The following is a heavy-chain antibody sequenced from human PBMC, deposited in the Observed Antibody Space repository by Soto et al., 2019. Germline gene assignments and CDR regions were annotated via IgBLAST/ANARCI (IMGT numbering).Heavy chain of an antibody. CDR1: GGSFSGYY. CDR2: INHSGST. Sequence: PSETLSLTCAVYGGSFSGYYWSWIRQPPGKGLEWIGEINHSGSTNYNPSLKSRVTISVDTSKNQFSLKLSSVTAADTAVYYCARVVVRSLDPWGQGTLVTVSS. V-gene: IGHV4-34*01. J-gene: IGHJ5*02. CDR3: ARVVVRSLDP. D-gene: IGHD3-22*01.